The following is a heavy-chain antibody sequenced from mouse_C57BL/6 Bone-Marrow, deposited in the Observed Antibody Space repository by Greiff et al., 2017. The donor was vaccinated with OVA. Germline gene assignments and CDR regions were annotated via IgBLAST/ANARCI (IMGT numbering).Heavy chain of an antibody. CDR2: INPSTGGT. CDR1: GYSFTGYY. D-gene: IGHD2-4*01. CDR3: ARSRAYYDPWFAY. J-gene: IGHJ3*01. Sequence: VQLQQSGPELVKPGVSVKISCKASGYSFTGYYMNWVKQSPEKSLEWIGEINPSTGGTTYNQKFKAKATLTVDKSSSTAYMQLKSLTSEDSAVYYCARSRAYYDPWFAYWGQGTLVTVSA. V-gene: IGHV1-42*01.